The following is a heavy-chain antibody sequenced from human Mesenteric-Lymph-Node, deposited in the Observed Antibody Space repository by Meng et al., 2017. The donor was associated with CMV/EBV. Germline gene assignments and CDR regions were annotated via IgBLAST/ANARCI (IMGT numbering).Heavy chain of an antibody. V-gene: IGHV2-5*02. CDR2: TFWDDDT. CDR1: GFSLSTNGVG. CDR3: AHRRGSNWLDP. Sequence: CTFSGFSLSTNGVGVGWIRRPPGKALEWLALTFWDDDTRYNPSLKNRLTITKDTSKSQVVLTMTNLDPVDTATYYCAHRRGSNWLDPWGQGTLVTVSS. D-gene: IGHD2-15*01. J-gene: IGHJ5*02.